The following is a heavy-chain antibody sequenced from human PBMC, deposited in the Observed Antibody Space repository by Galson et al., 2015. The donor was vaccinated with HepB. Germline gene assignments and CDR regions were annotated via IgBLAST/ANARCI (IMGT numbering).Heavy chain of an antibody. D-gene: IGHD3-10*01. J-gene: IGHJ4*02. CDR3: AIDVPEYDGSGAYHPFDF. V-gene: IGHV1-69*13. CDR1: GGPFTNRA. CDR2: IIPIYDIL. Sequence: SVKVSCKASGGPFTNRAIAWLRQAPGQGLEWIGGIIPIYDILEYGQKFKGRVTITADESTTTVYMEMRSLTSDDTASYFCAIDVPEYDGSGAYHPFDFWGQGTLVAVSS.